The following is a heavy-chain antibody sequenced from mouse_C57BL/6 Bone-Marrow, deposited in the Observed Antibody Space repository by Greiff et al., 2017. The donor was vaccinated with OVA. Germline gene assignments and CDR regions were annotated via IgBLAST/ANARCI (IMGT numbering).Heavy chain of an antibody. CDR3: ARNGNYYGRLWYFDV. CDR1: GYTFTSYG. J-gene: IGHJ1*03. D-gene: IGHD1-1*01. CDR2: IYPRSGNT. V-gene: IGHV1-81*01. Sequence: QVQLQQSGAELARPGASVKLSCKASGYTFTSYGISWVKQRTGQGLEWIGEIYPRSGNTYYNEKFKGKATLTADKSSSTAYMELRSLTSEDAAVYFCARNGNYYGRLWYFDVWGTGTTVTVSS.